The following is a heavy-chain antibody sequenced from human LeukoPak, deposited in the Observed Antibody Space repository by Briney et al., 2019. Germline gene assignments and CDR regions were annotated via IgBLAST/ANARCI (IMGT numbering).Heavy chain of an antibody. CDR1: GDSVSSNSAA. CDR3: ASGSVAGTSGFDY. D-gene: IGHD6-19*01. V-gene: IGHV6-1*01. J-gene: IGHJ4*02. CDR2: TYYRSKWCN. Sequence: SQTLSLTCAISGDSVSSNSAAWNWIRQSPSRGLEWLGRTYYRSKWCNDYAVSVKSRITINPDTSKNQFSLQLNSVTPEDTAVCYCASGSVAGTSGFDYWGQGTLVTVSS.